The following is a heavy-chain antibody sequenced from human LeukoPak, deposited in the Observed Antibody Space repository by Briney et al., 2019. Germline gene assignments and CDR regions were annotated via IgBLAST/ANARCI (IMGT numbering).Heavy chain of an antibody. D-gene: IGHD2-2*01. Sequence: ASVKVSCKASGYTFTGYYMHWVRQAPGQGLEWMGWINPNSGGTNYAQKFQGRVTMTRDTSISTAYMELSRLRSDDTAVYYCARAGSTSVYYYYYYGMDVRGQGTTVTVSS. CDR3: ARAGSTSVYYYYYYGMDV. CDR2: INPNSGGT. J-gene: IGHJ6*02. CDR1: GYTFTGYY. V-gene: IGHV1-2*02.